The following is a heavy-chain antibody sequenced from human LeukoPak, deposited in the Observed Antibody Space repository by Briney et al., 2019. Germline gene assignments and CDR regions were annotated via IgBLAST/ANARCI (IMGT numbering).Heavy chain of an antibody. D-gene: IGHD3-22*01. Sequence: GGSLRLSCAASGFTFSSYGMHWVRQAPGKGLEWVAFIRYDGSNKYYADSVKGRFTISRDNSKNTLYLQMNSLRAEDTAVYYCAKDWDYYDRGAFDIWGQGTMVTVSS. CDR3: AKDWDYYDRGAFDI. CDR1: GFTFSSYG. V-gene: IGHV3-30*02. J-gene: IGHJ3*02. CDR2: IRYDGSNK.